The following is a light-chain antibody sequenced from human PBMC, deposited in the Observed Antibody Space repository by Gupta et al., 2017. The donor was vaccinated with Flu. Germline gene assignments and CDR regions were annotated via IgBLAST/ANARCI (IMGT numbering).Light chain of an antibody. CDR1: QSVSSN. J-gene: IGKJ1*01. Sequence: ATLYVSPGERATLSCRASQSVSSNLAWYQQKPGQAPRLLISDASTRDTGIPARFSGSGSGTEFTLTISSRQSEDFAGYYCQQYNNWPPWTFGQGTXVEIK. CDR2: DAS. CDR3: QQYNNWPPWT. V-gene: IGKV3-15*01.